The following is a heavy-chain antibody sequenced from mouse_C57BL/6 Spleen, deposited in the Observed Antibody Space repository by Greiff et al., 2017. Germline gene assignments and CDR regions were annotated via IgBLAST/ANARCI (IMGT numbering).Heavy chain of an antibody. CDR1: GFSLTSYG. V-gene: IGHV2-6-1*01. Sequence: QVQLKESGPGLVAPSQSLSITCTVSGFSLTSYGVHWVRQPPGKGLEWLVVIWSDGSTTYNSAHKSRLGTSKDNSKGQVFLKMNSLQTTDTAMYYCARHRGSSYGYFDVWGTGTTVTVSS. CDR2: IWSDGST. D-gene: IGHD1-1*01. CDR3: ARHRGSSYGYFDV. J-gene: IGHJ1*03.